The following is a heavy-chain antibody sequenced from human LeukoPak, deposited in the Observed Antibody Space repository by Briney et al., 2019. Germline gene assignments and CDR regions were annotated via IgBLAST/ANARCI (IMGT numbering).Heavy chain of an antibody. Sequence: AASVKVSCKASGYTFTSYGISWVRQAPGQGLEWMGGIIPIFGTANYAQKFQGRVTITADESTSTAYMELSSLRSEDTAVYYCARASSRYCSSTSCYSPLKWGQGTLVTVSS. J-gene: IGHJ4*02. CDR2: IIPIFGTA. V-gene: IGHV1-69*13. D-gene: IGHD2-2*02. CDR3: ARASSRYCSSTSCYSPLK. CDR1: GYTFTSYG.